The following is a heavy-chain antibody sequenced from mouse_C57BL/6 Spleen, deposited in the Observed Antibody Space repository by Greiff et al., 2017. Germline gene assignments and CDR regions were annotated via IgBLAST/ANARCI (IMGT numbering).Heavy chain of an antibody. J-gene: IGHJ2*01. D-gene: IGHD2-3*01. Sequence: QVQLQQPGAELVRPGSSVKLSCKASGYTFTSYWMHWVKQRPIQGLEWIGNIDPSDSETHYNQKFKDKATLTVDKSSSTAYMQLSSLTSEDSAVYYGARDYDGYGGFYFDYWGQGTTLTVSS. CDR1: GYTFTSYW. CDR3: ARDYDGYGGFYFDY. CDR2: IDPSDSET. V-gene: IGHV1-52*01.